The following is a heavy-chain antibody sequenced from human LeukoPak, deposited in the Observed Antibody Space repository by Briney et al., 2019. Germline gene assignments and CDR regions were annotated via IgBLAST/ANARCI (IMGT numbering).Heavy chain of an antibody. D-gene: IGHD2-21*02. V-gene: IGHV3-21*01. CDR3: ARVRVVVTAAIDY. Sequence: PGGSLRLSCAACGFTFSSYSMNWVRQAPGKGLEWVSSISSSSSYIYYADSVKGRFTISRDNAKNSLYLQMNSLRAEDTAVYYCARVRVVVTAAIDYWGQGTLVTVSS. CDR1: GFTFSSYS. CDR2: ISSSSSYI. J-gene: IGHJ4*02.